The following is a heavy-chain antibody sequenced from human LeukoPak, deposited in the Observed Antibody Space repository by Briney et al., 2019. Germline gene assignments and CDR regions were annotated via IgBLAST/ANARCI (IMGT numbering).Heavy chain of an antibody. CDR2: IYPGDSDT. J-gene: IGHJ3*02. Sequence: GECLKSSCKGAGYSFISYWIGGVRQMPGERVEWMGIIYPGDSDTRYSASFQGQVTISADKSISTAYLQWSSLKASDTAMYYCATPTGYYDSSGYDIWGQGTMVTVSS. CDR1: GYSFISYW. V-gene: IGHV5-51*01. CDR3: ATPTGYYDSSGYDI. D-gene: IGHD3-22*01.